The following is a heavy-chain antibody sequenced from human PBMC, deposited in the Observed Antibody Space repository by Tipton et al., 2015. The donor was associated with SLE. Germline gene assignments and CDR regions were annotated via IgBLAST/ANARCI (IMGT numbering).Heavy chain of an antibody. J-gene: IGHJ3*02. Sequence: TLSLTCAVSGYSISSGYYWGWIRQPPGKGLEWIGSIYHSGSTYYNPSLKSRVTISVDTSKNQFSLKLSSVTAADTAVYYCARDGEGATGGAFDIWAKGQWSPSLQ. D-gene: IGHD1-26*01. CDR2: IYHSGST. CDR3: ARDGEGATGGAFDI. CDR1: GYSISSGYY. V-gene: IGHV4-38-2*02.